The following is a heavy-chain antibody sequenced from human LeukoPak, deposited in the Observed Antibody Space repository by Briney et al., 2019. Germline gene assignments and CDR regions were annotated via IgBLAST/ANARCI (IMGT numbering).Heavy chain of an antibody. CDR1: GYSFTSYW. Sequence: GESLKISCKGSGYSFTSYWIGWVRQMPGKGLEWMGIIYPGDSDTRYSPSFQGQVTISADKSISTAYLQWSSLKASDTAMYYCAGHVRSGYYVYYYYGMDVWGQGTTVTVSS. J-gene: IGHJ6*02. CDR2: IYPGDSDT. CDR3: AGHVRSGYYVYYYYGMDV. V-gene: IGHV5-51*01. D-gene: IGHD3-22*01.